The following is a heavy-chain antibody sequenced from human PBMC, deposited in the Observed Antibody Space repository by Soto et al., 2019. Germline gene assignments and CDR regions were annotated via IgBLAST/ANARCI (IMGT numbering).Heavy chain of an antibody. D-gene: IGHD6-6*01. Sequence: PSETLSLTCAVYGGSFSGYYWSWIRQPPGKGLEWIGEINHSGSTNYNPSLKSRVTISVDTSKNQFSLKLSSVTAADTAVYYCARVSGSSSSGDDYWGQGTLVTVSS. CDR2: INHSGST. V-gene: IGHV4-34*01. CDR3: ARVSGSSSSGDDY. J-gene: IGHJ4*02. CDR1: GGSFSGYY.